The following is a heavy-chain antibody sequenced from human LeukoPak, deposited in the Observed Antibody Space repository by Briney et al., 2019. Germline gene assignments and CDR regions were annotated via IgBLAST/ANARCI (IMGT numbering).Heavy chain of an antibody. CDR1: GFTFSSYA. Sequence: PGGSLRLSCAASGFTFSSYAMSWVRQAPGKGLEWVSGISWNSGSIGYADSVKGRFTISRDNAKNSLYLQMNSLRAEDTALYYCAKGPGDGYNYFDYWGQGTLVTVSS. J-gene: IGHJ4*02. CDR3: AKGPGDGYNYFDY. V-gene: IGHV3-9*01. D-gene: IGHD5-24*01. CDR2: ISWNSGSI.